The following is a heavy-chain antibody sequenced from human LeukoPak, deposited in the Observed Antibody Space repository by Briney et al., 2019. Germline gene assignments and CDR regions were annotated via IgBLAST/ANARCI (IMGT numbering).Heavy chain of an antibody. V-gene: IGHV3-30*02. J-gene: IGHJ3*02. Sequence: GGSXXLSCAASGFAFSSYGXHWVRQAPGKXXEXVAFIRYDGSNKYYADSVKGRFTISRDNSKNTLYLQMNSLRAEDTAVYFCARYGPDDAFDIWGQGTMVTVSS. D-gene: IGHD4-17*01. CDR1: GFAFSSYG. CDR2: IRYDGSNK. CDR3: ARYGPDDAFDI.